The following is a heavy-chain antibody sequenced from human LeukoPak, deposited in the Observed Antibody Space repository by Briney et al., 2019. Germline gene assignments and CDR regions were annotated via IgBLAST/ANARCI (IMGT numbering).Heavy chain of an antibody. Sequence: PGGSLRLSCAASGFTFSSYWMHWVRQAPGKGLEWAAFIRYDGSNKYYADSVKGRFTISRDNSKNTLYLQMNSLRAADTAVYYCAKDPTHYRVWDDYDSTVLSYWGQGTLVTVSS. D-gene: IGHD3-22*01. CDR2: IRYDGSNK. V-gene: IGHV3-30*02. J-gene: IGHJ4*02. CDR1: GFTFSSYW. CDR3: AKDPTHYRVWDDYDSTVLSY.